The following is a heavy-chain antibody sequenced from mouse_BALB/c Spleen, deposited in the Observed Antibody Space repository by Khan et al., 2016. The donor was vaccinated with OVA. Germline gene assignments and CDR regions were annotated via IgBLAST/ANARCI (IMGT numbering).Heavy chain of an antibody. Sequence: QIQLVQSGPELKKPGETVKISCKASGYTFTNYGMNWVKQAPGKGLKWMGWINTYTGEPTYADDFKGRSAFSLETSASTAYLQIKNLKNEDTATYFCAISNAYCYFDVWGAGTTVTVSS. V-gene: IGHV9-3-1*01. J-gene: IGHJ1*01. CDR1: GYTFTNYG. CDR2: INTYTGEP. CDR3: AISNAYCYFDV.